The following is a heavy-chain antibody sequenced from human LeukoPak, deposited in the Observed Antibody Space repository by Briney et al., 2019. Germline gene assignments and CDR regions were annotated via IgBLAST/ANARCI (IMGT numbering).Heavy chain of an antibody. CDR1: GFTFSSYA. V-gene: IGHV3-30-3*01. CDR2: ISYDGSNK. J-gene: IGHJ4*02. D-gene: IGHD6-19*01. Sequence: GGSLRLSCAASGFTFSSYAMHWVRQAPGKGLEWVAVISYDGSNKYYADSVKGRFTISRDNSKNTLYLQMNSLRAEDTAVYYCARSSGWHPFDYWGQGTLVTVSS. CDR3: ARSSGWHPFDY.